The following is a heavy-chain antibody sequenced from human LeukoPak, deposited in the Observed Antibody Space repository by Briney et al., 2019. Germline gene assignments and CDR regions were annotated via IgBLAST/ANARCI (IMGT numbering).Heavy chain of an antibody. CDR3: TRGGCSGGSCVFYCYYYMDV. CDR2: INSDGSNT. V-gene: IGHV3-74*01. J-gene: IGHJ6*03. Sequence: GGSLRLSCAASGFTFSNYWMHWVRQAPGKGLVWVSRINSDGSNTNYADSVKGRFTISRDNSKNTLYLQMNSLRAEDTAVYYCTRGGCSGGSCVFYCYYYMDVWGKGTTVTVSS. D-gene: IGHD2-15*01. CDR1: GFTFSNYW.